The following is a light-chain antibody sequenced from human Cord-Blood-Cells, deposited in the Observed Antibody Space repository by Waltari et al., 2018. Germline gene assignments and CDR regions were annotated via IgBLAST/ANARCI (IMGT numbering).Light chain of an antibody. CDR3: CSYAGSSTLV. V-gene: IGLV2-23*01. J-gene: IGLJ2*01. CDR1: SSDVGSYNI. CDR2: EGS. Sequence: QSALTQPASLSGSPGQSITISCTGTSSDVGSYNILSWYQQTPGKAPKLMFYEGSNRPSGVSNRFSGSKSGNTASLTISGRQAEDESDYYCCSYAGSSTLVFGGGTKLTVL.